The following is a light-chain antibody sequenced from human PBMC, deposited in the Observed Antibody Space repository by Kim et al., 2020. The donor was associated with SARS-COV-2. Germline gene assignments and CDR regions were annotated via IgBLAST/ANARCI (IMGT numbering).Light chain of an antibody. CDR2: AAS. V-gene: IGKV1-39*01. Sequence: DIQITQSPSSLSAYVGDRVIITCRASQSISSHLNWYQQKPGKAPKLLIYAASSLQSGVPSRFTGSGSGTEFTLTIRTLQPEDSATYYCQQGYSSPQITFGQGTRLEIK. J-gene: IGKJ5*01. CDR1: QSISSH. CDR3: QQGYSSPQIT.